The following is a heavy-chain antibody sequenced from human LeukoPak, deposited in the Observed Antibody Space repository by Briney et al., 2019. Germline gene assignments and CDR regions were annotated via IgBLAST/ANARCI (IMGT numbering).Heavy chain of an antibody. D-gene: IGHD1-26*01. CDR2: IYTDGST. Sequence: GGSLRLPCAASGFIVSSNYMSWVRQAPGKRLEWVSVIYTDGSTYHAESVKGRFTISRDNSRNTVYLQMNSLRIEDTAVYYCTREPDAGSGSYRKYFDFWGQGTLVTVSS. CDR3: TREPDAGSGSYRKYFDF. V-gene: IGHV3-53*01. J-gene: IGHJ4*02. CDR1: GFIVSSNY.